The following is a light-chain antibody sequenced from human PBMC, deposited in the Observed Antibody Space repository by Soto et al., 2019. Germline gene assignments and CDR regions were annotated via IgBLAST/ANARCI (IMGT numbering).Light chain of an antibody. Sequence: EIVLPQSPATLSLSPGARATLSGRASQSVSSYLAWYQQKPGQAPRLLIYDASNRATGIPDRFSGSGSGTDFTLTISRLEPEDFAVYYCQQYGSSRLTFGGGTKVDIK. CDR1: QSVSSY. CDR2: DAS. CDR3: QQYGSSRLT. J-gene: IGKJ4*01. V-gene: IGKV3-20*01.